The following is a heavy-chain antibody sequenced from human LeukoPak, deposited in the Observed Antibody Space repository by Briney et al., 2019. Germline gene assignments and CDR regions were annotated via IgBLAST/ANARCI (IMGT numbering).Heavy chain of an antibody. CDR1: GFTLSSYA. CDR2: ISGSGGST. Sequence: GGSLRLSCAASGFTLSSYAMSWVRQAPGKGLEWVSAISGSGGSTYYADSVKGRFTISRDNSKNTLYLQMNSLRAEDTAVYYCAKSRQLLWFGELQYYFDYWGQGTLVTVSS. CDR3: AKSRQLLWFGELQYYFDY. D-gene: IGHD3-10*01. J-gene: IGHJ4*02. V-gene: IGHV3-23*01.